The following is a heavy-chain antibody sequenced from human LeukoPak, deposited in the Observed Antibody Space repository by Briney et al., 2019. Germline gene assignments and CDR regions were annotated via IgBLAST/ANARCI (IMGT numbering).Heavy chain of an antibody. J-gene: IGHJ5*02. CDR2: INTNTGNP. CDR3: ARSGRRITFGGVIVMRGNWFDP. D-gene: IGHD3-16*02. Sequence: GASVKVSCKASGYTFTSYAMNWVRQAPGQGLEWMGWINTNTGNPTYAQGFTGRFVFSLDTSVSTAYLQISSLKTEDTAVYYCARSGRRITFGGVIVMRGNWFDPWGQGTLVTVSS. CDR1: GYTFTSYA. V-gene: IGHV7-4-1*02.